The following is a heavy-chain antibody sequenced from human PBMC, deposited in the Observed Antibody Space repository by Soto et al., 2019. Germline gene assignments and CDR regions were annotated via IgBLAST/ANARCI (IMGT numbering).Heavy chain of an antibody. CDR2: ISGSTSYI. CDR1: GFSFSDYS. D-gene: IGHD2-2*01. V-gene: IGHV3-21*01. J-gene: IGHJ6*03. CDR3: ARDGAYCSGTGCRDYYHYMDV. Sequence: EVHLVESGGGLVKPGGSLRLSCAASGFSFSDYSMNWGRQAPGKGLEWVSSISGSTSYIYYADSLKGRFTVSRDNAEKSLYLQMNSLRAEDTAVYYCARDGAYCSGTGCRDYYHYMDVWGKGTTVTVSS.